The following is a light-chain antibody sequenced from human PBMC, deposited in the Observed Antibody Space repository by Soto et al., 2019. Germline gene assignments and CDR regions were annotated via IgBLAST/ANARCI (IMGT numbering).Light chain of an antibody. Sequence: EIVMTQSPANLSVSPGERATLSCRASQSVSSNLAWYQQKPGQAPRLLIYGASTRATGIPARFSGSGSGTEFTLTISSLQSEDFAFYYCQQYNDWPRTFGHGTKVEVK. CDR1: QSVSSN. V-gene: IGKV3-15*01. CDR3: QQYNDWPRT. J-gene: IGKJ1*01. CDR2: GAS.